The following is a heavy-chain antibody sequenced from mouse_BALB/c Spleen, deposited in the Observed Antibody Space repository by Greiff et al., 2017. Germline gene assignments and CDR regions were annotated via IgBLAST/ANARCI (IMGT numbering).Heavy chain of an antibody. CDR1: GFSLTSYG. D-gene: IGHD4-1*01. J-gene: IGHJ1*01. Sequence: VKLVESGPGLVAPSQSLSITCTVSGFSLTSYGVHWVRQPPGKGLEWLGVIWAGGSTNYNSALMSRLSISKDNSKSQVFLKMNSLQTDDTAMYYCARENWDRWYFDVWGAGTTVTVSS. CDR3: ARENWDRWYFDV. CDR2: IWAGGST. V-gene: IGHV2-9*02.